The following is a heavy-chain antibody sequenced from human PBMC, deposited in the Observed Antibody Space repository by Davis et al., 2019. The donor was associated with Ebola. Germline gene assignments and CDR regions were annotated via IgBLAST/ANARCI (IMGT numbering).Heavy chain of an antibody. CDR1: GYTFTSYG. D-gene: IGHD6-6*01. V-gene: IGHV1-18*01. CDR2: ISAYNGNT. J-gene: IGHJ4*02. Sequence: ASVKVSCKASGYTFTSYGISWVRQAPGQGLEWMGWISAYNGNTNYAQKLQGRVTMTTDTSTSTAYMELRSLRSDDTAVYYCARVAYSSSSEGGGYFDYWGQGTLVTVSS. CDR3: ARVAYSSSSEGGGYFDY.